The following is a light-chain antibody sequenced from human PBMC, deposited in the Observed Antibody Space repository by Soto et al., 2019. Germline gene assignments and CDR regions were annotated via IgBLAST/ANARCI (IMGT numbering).Light chain of an antibody. CDR2: DAS. V-gene: IGKV1-33*01. J-gene: IGKJ4*01. Sequence: DIQMTKSQSSLSASVGDRVTITCQASQDISNYLNWYQQKPGKAPKLLIYDASNLETGVPSRFSGSGSGTDFTFTISSLQPEDMATYYCQQYDNLPPTLGGGTKVEIK. CDR1: QDISNY. CDR3: QQYDNLPPT.